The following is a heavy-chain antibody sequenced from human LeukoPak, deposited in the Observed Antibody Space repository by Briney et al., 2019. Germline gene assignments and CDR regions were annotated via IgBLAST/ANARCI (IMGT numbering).Heavy chain of an antibody. V-gene: IGHV1-2*02. CDR3: ARVRYRVVVTAIPATIWFDP. CDR1: GYTFTGYY. J-gene: IGHJ5*02. Sequence: GASVKVSCKASGYTFTGYYVHWVRQAPGQGLEWMGWINPNSGGTNYAQKFQGRVTMTRDTSISTAYMELSRLRSDDTAVYYCARVRYRVVVTAIPATIWFDPWGQGTLVTVSS. D-gene: IGHD2-21*02. CDR2: INPNSGGT.